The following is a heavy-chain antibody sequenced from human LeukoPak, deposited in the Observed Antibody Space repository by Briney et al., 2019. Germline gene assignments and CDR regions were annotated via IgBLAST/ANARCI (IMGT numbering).Heavy chain of an antibody. CDR3: AHRHRGVASDI. D-gene: IGHD2-15*01. V-gene: IGHV2-5*01. CDR2: IYENDEK. CDR1: GFSLSSAAVG. Sequence: SGPTLVNPTQTLTLTCTFSGFSLSSAAVGVGWIRQPPGGALEGLGVIYENDEKLYSSSLRNRLSITKDPSKNQVVLTMANMDPVDTATYYCAHRHRGVASDIWGQGTMATVSS. J-gene: IGHJ3*02.